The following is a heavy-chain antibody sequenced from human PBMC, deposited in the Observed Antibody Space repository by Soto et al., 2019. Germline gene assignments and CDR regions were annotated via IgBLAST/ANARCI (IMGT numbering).Heavy chain of an antibody. CDR3: AAHRGYSYGYIN. CDR2: FDPEDGET. J-gene: IGHJ4*02. Sequence: GASVKVSCKVSGYTLTELSMHWVRQAPGKGLEWMGGFDPEDGETIYAQKFQGRVTMTEDASTDTAYMELSSLRSEDTAVYYCAAHRGYSYGYINWGQGTLVTVSS. D-gene: IGHD5-18*01. CDR1: GYTLTELS. V-gene: IGHV1-24*01.